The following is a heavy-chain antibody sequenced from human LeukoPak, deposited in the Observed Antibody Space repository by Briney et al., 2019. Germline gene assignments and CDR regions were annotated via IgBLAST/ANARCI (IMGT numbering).Heavy chain of an antibody. D-gene: IGHD6-6*01. CDR3: ARGSWSSSIDY. CDR2: IYYSGST. Sequence: SETLSLTCTVSGGSISSGDYYWSWIRQPPGKGLEYTGYIYYSGSTYYNPSLKSRITISVDTSKNQFSLKLCSVTAADTAVYYCARGSWSSSIDYWGQGTLVTVSS. CDR1: GGSISSGDYY. J-gene: IGHJ4*02. V-gene: IGHV4-30-4*01.